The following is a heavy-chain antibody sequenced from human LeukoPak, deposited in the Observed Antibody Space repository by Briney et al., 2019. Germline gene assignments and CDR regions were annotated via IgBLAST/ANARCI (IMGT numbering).Heavy chain of an antibody. CDR1: GYTFTSYG. J-gene: IGHJ3*02. Sequence: GASVKVSCKASGYTFTSYGISWVRQAPGQGLEWMGWMSAYNNNTNYAQKLQGRVTMTTDTSTSTAYMELRSLRSDDTAVYYCARERISGYFDDAFDIWGQGTMVTVSS. V-gene: IGHV1-18*01. CDR2: MSAYNNNT. D-gene: IGHD3-22*01. CDR3: ARERISGYFDDAFDI.